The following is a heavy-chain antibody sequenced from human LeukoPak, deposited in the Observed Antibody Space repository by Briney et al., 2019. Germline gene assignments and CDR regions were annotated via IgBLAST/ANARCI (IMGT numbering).Heavy chain of an antibody. V-gene: IGHV1-3*03. CDR3: AKQDYGDYDWFDP. CDR2: INAGNGDT. Sequence: ASVKVSCKASGYTFTSYAMHWVRQAPGQRLEWMGWINAGNGDTKYSQEFQGRVTITRDTSASTAYMELSSLGSEDTAVYYCAKQDYGDYDWFDPWGQGTLVTVSS. J-gene: IGHJ5*01. CDR1: GYTFTSYA. D-gene: IGHD4-17*01.